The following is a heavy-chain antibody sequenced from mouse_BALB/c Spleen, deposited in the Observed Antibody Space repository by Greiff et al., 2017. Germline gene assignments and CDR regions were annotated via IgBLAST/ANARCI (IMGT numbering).Heavy chain of an antibody. J-gene: IGHJ4*01. CDR2: ISSGGSYT. CDR3: AGDGGMDY. V-gene: IGHV5-9-4*01. CDR1: GFTFSSYA. Sequence: EVKLVESGGGLVKPGGSLKLSCAASGFTFSSYAMSWVRQSPEKRLEWVAEISSGGSYTYYPDTVTGRYTISSHNAKTTLYLEMSSLRSEDTAMYYCAGDGGMDYWGQGTSVTVSS.